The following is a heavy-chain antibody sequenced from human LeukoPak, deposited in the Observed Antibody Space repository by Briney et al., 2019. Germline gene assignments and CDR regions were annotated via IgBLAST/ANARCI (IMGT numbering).Heavy chain of an antibody. V-gene: IGHV3-30*18. J-gene: IGHJ4*02. D-gene: IGHD6-13*01. CDR2: ISHDGSDK. CDR1: GFTFSTYA. Sequence: GGSLRLSCEASGFTFSTYAMHWVRQAPGKGLEWVALISHDGSDKNYADSVKGRFTISRDNSNSTLYLQMDSLRGDDAAVYYCAKAVGSISWSFDYWGQGTLVTVPS. CDR3: AKAVGSISWSFDY.